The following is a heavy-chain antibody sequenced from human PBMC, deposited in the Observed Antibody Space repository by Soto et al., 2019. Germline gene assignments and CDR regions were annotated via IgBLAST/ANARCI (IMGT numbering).Heavy chain of an antibody. CDR2: MSASGSNT. Sequence: EVQLLESGGGWVHPGGSLRLSCAASGFTFSYFAMSWVRQAPGKGLAWVSAMSASGSNTYYADSVKGRFTISRDNSKNLLYMQMNGVGEEDTAVYYCVKDRGGSGWSPCDNCGEGDLVSVSS. J-gene: IGHJ4*02. D-gene: IGHD6-19*01. CDR1: GFTFSYFA. CDR3: VKDRGGSGWSPCDN. V-gene: IGHV3-23*01.